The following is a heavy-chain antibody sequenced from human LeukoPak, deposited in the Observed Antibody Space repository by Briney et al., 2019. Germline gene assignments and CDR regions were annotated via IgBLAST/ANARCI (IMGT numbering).Heavy chain of an antibody. D-gene: IGHD4-23*01. Sequence: GGSLRLSCAASGFTFSNAWMSWVRQAPGKGLEWVGRIKSKTDGGTTDYAAPVKGRFTISRADSKNTLYLQMNSLKTEDTAVYYCTTEDGGNPEFGYWGQGTLVTVSS. CDR1: GFTFSNAW. CDR2: IKSKTDGGTT. J-gene: IGHJ4*02. V-gene: IGHV3-15*01. CDR3: TTEDGGNPEFGY.